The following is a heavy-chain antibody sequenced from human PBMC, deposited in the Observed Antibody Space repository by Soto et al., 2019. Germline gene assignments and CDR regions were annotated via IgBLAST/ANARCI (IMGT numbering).Heavy chain of an antibody. CDR1: GGSFSGYY. D-gene: IGHD1-26*01. CDR2: INHSGST. CDR3: ASLDGSYYYYGMDV. J-gene: IGHJ6*02. V-gene: IGHV4-34*01. Sequence: PSETLSLTCAVYGGSFSGYYWSWIRQPPGKGLEWIGEINHSGSTNYNPSLKSRVTISVDTSKNQFSLKLSSVTAADTAVYYCASLDGSYYYYGMDVWGQGTTVTVSS.